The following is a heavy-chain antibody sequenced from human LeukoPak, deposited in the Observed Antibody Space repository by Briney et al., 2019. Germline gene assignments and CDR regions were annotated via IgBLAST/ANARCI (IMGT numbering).Heavy chain of an antibody. D-gene: IGHD2/OR15-2a*01. Sequence: GGSLRLSCAASGFTFSSYSMNWVRQAPGEGLEWVSYISSLSGTIYYADSVKGRFTISRDNAKNSLYLQMNSLRAEDTAVYYCAILSGPTTITDYWGQGTLVTVSS. V-gene: IGHV3-48*01. CDR1: GFTFSSYS. CDR3: AILSGPTTITDY. CDR2: ISSLSGTI. J-gene: IGHJ4*02.